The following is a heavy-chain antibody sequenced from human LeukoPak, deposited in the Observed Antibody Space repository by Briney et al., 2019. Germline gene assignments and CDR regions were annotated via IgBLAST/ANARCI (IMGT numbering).Heavy chain of an antibody. D-gene: IGHD6-13*01. CDR3: ARSPERGGSWFAPPQGPFDY. J-gene: IGHJ4*02. CDR2: ISSSGGNI. Sequence: GGSLTLSCAASGFTFNTYSMNWLRQAPGKGLEGVSYISSSGGNIHYAVYGRGRFTISRDNAKNSLYLQMNSLRDEETAVYYCARSPERGGSWFAPPQGPFDYWGQGTLVTVSS. CDR1: GFTFNTYS. V-gene: IGHV3-48*02.